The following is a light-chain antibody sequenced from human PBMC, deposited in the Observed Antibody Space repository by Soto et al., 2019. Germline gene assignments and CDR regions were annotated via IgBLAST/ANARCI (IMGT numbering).Light chain of an antibody. Sequence: DILMTQSPATLSVSLGETATLSCRASQSISNNVAWYDQRPGQAPRLLIFGSSRAAGIPPRFSGVGSGTDFTLTISGLQSGDFGVYFCQQYPQWPLTFGGGTKVEVK. CDR1: QSISNN. J-gene: IGKJ4*01. CDR3: QQYPQWPLT. CDR2: GS. V-gene: IGKV3D-15*01.